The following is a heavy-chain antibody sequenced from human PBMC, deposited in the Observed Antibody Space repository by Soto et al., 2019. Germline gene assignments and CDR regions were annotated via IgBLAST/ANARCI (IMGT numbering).Heavy chain of an antibody. V-gene: IGHV4-31*03. J-gene: IGHJ4*02. CDR1: GGAISSVGYY. CDR2: IYYSGST. CDR3: ASASAWGSSWYGSFDY. D-gene: IGHD6-13*01. Sequence: SETLSRTCTVSGGAISSVGYYFSWIRQHPGKGLEWIGYIYYSGSTYYNPSLKSRVTISVDTSKNQFSLKLSSVTAADTAVYYCASASAWGSSWYGSFDYWGQGTLVTVSS.